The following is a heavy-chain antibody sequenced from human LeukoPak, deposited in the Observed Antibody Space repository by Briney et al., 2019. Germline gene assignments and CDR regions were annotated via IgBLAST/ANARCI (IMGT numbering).Heavy chain of an antibody. CDR1: GYSISSGYY. D-gene: IGHD3-10*02. Sequence: PSETLSLTCTVSGYSISSGYYWGWIRQPPGKGLEWIGSIYHSGSTYYNPSLKSRVTISVDTSKNQFSLKLSSVTAADTAVYYCARVIDLSITLYYFDYWGQGTLVTVSS. V-gene: IGHV4-38-2*02. CDR3: ARVIDLSITLYYFDY. J-gene: IGHJ4*02. CDR2: IYHSGST.